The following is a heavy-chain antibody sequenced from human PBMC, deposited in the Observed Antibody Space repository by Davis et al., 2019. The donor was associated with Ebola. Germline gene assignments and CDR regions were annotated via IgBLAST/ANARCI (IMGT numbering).Heavy chain of an antibody. CDR3: ARDLGTMVQGVPYFDY. J-gene: IGHJ4*02. CDR2: INPNSGGT. V-gene: IGHV1-2*04. Sequence: AASVKVSCKASGYTFIGYGISWVRQAPGQGLEWRGWINPNSGGTNYAQKFQGWVTMTRDTSISTAYMELSSLRSEDTAVYYCARDLGTMVQGVPYFDYWGQGTLVTVSS. D-gene: IGHD3-10*01. CDR1: GYTFIGYG.